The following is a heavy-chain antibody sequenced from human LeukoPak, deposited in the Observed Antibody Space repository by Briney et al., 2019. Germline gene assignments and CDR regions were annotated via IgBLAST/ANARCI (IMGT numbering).Heavy chain of an antibody. CDR3: ARVYSKTSSSRNF. Sequence: GRSLRLSCAASGFTFSSYAMHWVRQAPGKGLEWVAVISYDGSNKYYADSVKGRFTISRDNFKNTLYLQMNSLRAEDTAVYYCARVYSKTSSSRNFWGQGTLVTVSS. D-gene: IGHD6-13*01. CDR2: ISYDGSNK. CDR1: GFTFSSYA. V-gene: IGHV3-30-3*01. J-gene: IGHJ4*02.